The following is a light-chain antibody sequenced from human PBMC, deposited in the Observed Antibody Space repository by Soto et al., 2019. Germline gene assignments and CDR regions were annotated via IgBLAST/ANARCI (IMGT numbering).Light chain of an antibody. CDR1: QDININ. CDR2: SAS. V-gene: IGKV3-15*01. J-gene: IGKJ5*01. CDR3: QQYDNWPPYT. Sequence: EIVMTQSPATLSVSPWERATLSCMASQDININLSWYQQKAGQAPRLLIYSASTRAAGIPARFSGTGSETDFTLTIDSLQSEDFAVYYCQQYDNWPPYTFGQGTRLEIK.